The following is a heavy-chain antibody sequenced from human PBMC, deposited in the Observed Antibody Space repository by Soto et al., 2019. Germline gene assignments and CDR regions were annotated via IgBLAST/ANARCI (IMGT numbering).Heavy chain of an antibody. Sequence: SETLSLTCTVSGGSISSGGYYWSWIRQHPGKGLEWIGYIYYSGSTYYNPSLKSRVTISVDTSKNQFSLKLSSVTAADTAVYYCARGTAYSSSRDWFDPWGQGTLVTVSS. CDR3: ARGTAYSSSRDWFDP. CDR1: GGSISSGGYY. CDR2: IYYSGST. V-gene: IGHV4-31*03. D-gene: IGHD6-13*01. J-gene: IGHJ5*02.